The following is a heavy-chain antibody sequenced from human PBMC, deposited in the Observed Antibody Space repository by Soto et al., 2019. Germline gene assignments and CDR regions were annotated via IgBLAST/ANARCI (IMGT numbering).Heavy chain of an antibody. J-gene: IGHJ3*02. V-gene: IGHV3-73*01. CDR3: TGSMSFAFDI. CDR1: GFNFSDSV. Sequence: EVQLVESGGGLVQPGGSLKLSCAASGFNFSDSVMHWVRQVSGKGLEWVGRITSTADTYATAYAASVKGRFTVSRDDSKNTADLQMNSLKTEDTAVYYCTGSMSFAFDIWGQGTMVHVSS. CDR2: ITSTADTYAT.